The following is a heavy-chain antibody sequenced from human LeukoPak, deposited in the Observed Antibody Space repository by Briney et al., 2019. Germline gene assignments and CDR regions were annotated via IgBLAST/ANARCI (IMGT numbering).Heavy chain of an antibody. CDR2: ISSSSSYI. CDR1: GFTFSNYA. V-gene: IGHV3-21*01. Sequence: GGSLRLSCAASGFTFSNYAMSWVRQAPGKGLEWVSSISSSSSYIYYADSVKGRFTISRDNAKNSLYLQMNSLRAEDTAVYYCARRGSQTRKEYYFDYWGQGTLVTVSS. CDR3: ARRGSQTRKEYYFDY. J-gene: IGHJ4*02. D-gene: IGHD1-26*01.